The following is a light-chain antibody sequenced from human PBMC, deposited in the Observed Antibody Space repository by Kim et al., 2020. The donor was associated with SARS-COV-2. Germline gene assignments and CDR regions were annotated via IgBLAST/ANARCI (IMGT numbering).Light chain of an antibody. CDR1: QDIKKW. V-gene: IGKV1D-12*01. CDR2: EAS. Sequence: SGSVGDRVNITCRASQDIKKWLAWYQQKPGTAPKLLIYEASNLESGVPSRFSGSGSGTDFTLAISSLQPEDFATYYCQQSNSFPYTFGQGTKLEI. CDR3: QQSNSFPYT. J-gene: IGKJ2*01.